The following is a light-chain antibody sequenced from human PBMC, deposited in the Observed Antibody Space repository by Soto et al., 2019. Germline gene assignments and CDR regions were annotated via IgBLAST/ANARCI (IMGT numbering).Light chain of an antibody. CDR2: DAS. V-gene: IGKV3-11*01. CDR3: QDRGNWPIFT. J-gene: IGKJ4*01. Sequence: EIVMTQSPATVPVSPGERVTLSCRASQSVSIDLAWYQQRPGQAPRLLIYDASHRATGIPARFTGSGSGTDFTLIISRLEPEDSAVYYCQDRGNWPIFTFGGGTKVDIK. CDR1: QSVSID.